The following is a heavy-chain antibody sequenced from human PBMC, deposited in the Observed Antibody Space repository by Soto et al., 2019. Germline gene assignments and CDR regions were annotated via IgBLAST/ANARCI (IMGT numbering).Heavy chain of an antibody. CDR2: IYHSGST. J-gene: IGHJ6*02. D-gene: IGHD3-22*01. CDR3: ARFTFFIYYDTPGGMDV. Sequence: PSETLSLTCAVSGGSIRSSNWWSWVRQPPGKGLEWIGEIYHSGSTNYNPSLKSRVTISVDKSKNQFSLKLSSVTAADTAVYYRARFTFFIYYDTPGGMDVWGQGTTVTVSS. V-gene: IGHV4-4*02. CDR1: GGSIRSSNW.